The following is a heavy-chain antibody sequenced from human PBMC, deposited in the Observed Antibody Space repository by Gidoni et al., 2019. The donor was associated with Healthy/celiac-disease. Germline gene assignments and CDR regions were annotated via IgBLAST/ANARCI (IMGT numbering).Heavy chain of an antibody. Sequence: EVQLVESGGGLVQPGGSLRLSCAASGFTFSSYWMSWVRQAPGKGLEWVANIKQEGSEKYYVDSVKGRFTISRDNAKNSLYLQMNSLRAEDTAVYYCARDIGGRYQYSSGWYGNWFDPWGQGTLVTVSS. D-gene: IGHD6-19*01. V-gene: IGHV3-7*01. CDR2: IKQEGSEK. CDR3: ARDIGGRYQYSSGWYGNWFDP. J-gene: IGHJ5*02. CDR1: GFTFSSYW.